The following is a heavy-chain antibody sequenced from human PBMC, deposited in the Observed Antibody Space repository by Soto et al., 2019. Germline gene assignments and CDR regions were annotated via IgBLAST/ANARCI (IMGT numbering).Heavy chain of an antibody. V-gene: IGHV1-3*01. CDR1: GYTFTGYSFTNNV. CDR3: ARDLSNYDNVWGRFDP. CDR2: INAGSGNT. Sequence: ASVKVSCKASGYTFTGYSFTNNVFHLVRQAPGQRLEWMGWINAGSGNTRYSQRLQGRVTMTWDTSASTVHMELSSLRSEDTAVYYCARDLSNYDNVWGRFDPWGQGTLVTVSS. J-gene: IGHJ5*02. D-gene: IGHD3-16*01.